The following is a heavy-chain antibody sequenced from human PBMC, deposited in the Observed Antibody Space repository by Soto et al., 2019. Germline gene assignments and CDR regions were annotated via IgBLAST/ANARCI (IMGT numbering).Heavy chain of an antibody. CDR2: ISYDGSNK. V-gene: IGHV3-30-3*01. CDR3: ARDPYYDYYDTPGYFDY. CDR1: GLTFSSYA. J-gene: IGHJ4*02. Sequence: QVQLVESGGGVVQPGRSLRLSCAASGLTFSSYAMHWVRQAPGKGLEWVAVISYDGSNKYYADSVKGRFTISRDNSKNTLYLQMNSLRAEDTAVYYCARDPYYDYYDTPGYFDYWGQGTLVTVSS. D-gene: IGHD3-22*01.